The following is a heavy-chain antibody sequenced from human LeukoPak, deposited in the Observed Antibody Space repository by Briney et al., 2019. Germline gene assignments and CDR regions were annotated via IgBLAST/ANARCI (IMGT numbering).Heavy chain of an antibody. CDR3: PRDSARNDY. J-gene: IGHJ4*02. CDR1: GFTFSKYG. Sequence: GGTLRLSCAASGFTFSKYGMNWVRQAPGKGLEWVANIKQDGSEKYYVDSVKGRFTISRDNAKNSLRLQMNDVRAEYTAMFYCPRDSARNDYWGQATLLT. CDR2: IKQDGSEK. D-gene: IGHD6-6*01. V-gene: IGHV3-7*01.